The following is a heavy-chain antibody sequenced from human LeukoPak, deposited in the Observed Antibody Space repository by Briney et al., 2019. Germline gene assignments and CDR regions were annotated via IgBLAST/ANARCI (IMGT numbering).Heavy chain of an antibody. CDR1: GGSISKYY. Sequence: SETLSLTCTVSGGSISKYYWNWIRQPPGKGLEWIGYIYYNGSTNYSPSLKSRVTVSIDMSKNQFSLKVYSVTAADTAVYYCARSPTYCSSPGCYLDWFDPWGQGTLVTVSS. CDR2: IYYNGST. V-gene: IGHV4-59*01. D-gene: IGHD2-2*01. J-gene: IGHJ5*02. CDR3: ARSPTYCSSPGCYLDWFDP.